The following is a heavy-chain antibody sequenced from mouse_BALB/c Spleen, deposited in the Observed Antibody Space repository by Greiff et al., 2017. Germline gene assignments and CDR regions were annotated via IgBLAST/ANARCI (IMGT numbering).Heavy chain of an antibody. CDR3: ARAASGTGFAY. CDR1: GFTFTDYY. D-gene: IGHD4-1*01. V-gene: IGHV7-3*02. J-gene: IGHJ3*01. CDR2: IRNKANGYTT. Sequence: EVNLVESGGGLVQPGGSLRLSCATSGFTFTDYYMSWVRQPPGKALEWLGVIRNKANGYTTEYSASVKGRFTISRDNSQSILYLQMNTLRAEDSATYYCARAASGTGFAYWGQGTLVTVSA.